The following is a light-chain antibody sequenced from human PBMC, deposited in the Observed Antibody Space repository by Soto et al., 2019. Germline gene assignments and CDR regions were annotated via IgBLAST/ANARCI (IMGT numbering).Light chain of an antibody. CDR3: QQLSTYPFT. CDR1: QAISSD. CDR2: TAS. J-gene: IGKJ4*01. V-gene: IGKV1-9*01. Sequence: IHLTPSPPSLSASVGDRVTFTCRASQAISSDLAWYQVKPGKAPNLLIYTASTLHTGVPSRFSGSGSGTDFTLTISSLQPEDFATYYCQQLSTYPFTFGGGSKVDIK.